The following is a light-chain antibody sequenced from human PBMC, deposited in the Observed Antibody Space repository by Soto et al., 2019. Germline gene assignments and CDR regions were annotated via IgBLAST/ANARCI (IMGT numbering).Light chain of an antibody. J-gene: IGLJ3*02. CDR3: FSYTTSSTLV. V-gene: IGLV2-14*01. Sequence: QSALTQPASVSGSPGQSVTISCTGTSSDVGGYNYVSWYQQHPAKAPKLMIYEVSNRPSGVYHRFSGSKSGNTASLTISGLQAEDEADYYCFSYTTSSTLVFGGGTQLTVL. CDR1: SSDVGGYNY. CDR2: EVS.